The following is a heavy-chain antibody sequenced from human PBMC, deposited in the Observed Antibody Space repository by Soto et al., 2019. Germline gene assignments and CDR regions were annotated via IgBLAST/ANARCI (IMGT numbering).Heavy chain of an antibody. J-gene: IGHJ6*02. Sequence: ASVKVSCKASGYTFTSYDINWVRQATGQGLEWMGWMNPNSGNTGYAQKFQGRVTMTRNTSISTAYMELSSLRSEDTAVYYCARGSGLWFGELFAYYYYGMDVWGQGTTVTVS. V-gene: IGHV1-8*01. CDR1: GYTFTSYD. CDR2: MNPNSGNT. D-gene: IGHD3-10*01. CDR3: ARGSGLWFGELFAYYYYGMDV.